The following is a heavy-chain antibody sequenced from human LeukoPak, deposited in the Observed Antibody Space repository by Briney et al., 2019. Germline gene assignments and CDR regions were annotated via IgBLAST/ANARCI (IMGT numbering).Heavy chain of an antibody. J-gene: IGHJ6*03. CDR3: TRAPSSGIDYYYYYYMDV. CDR1: GFSFGNYW. CDR2: ISWNSGSI. V-gene: IGHV3-9*03. D-gene: IGHD3-10*01. Sequence: GGSLRLSCAASGFSFGNYWMHWVRQAPGKGLEWVSGISWNSGSIGYADSVKGRFTISRDNAKNSLYLQMNSLRAEDMALYYCTRAPSSGIDYYYYYYMDVWGKGTTVTVSS.